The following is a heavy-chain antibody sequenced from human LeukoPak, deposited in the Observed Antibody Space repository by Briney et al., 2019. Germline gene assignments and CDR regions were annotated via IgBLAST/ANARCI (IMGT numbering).Heavy chain of an antibody. Sequence: GASVKVSCTASGYTFTGYYMHWVRQAPGQGLEWMGWINPNSGGTNYAQKFQGRVTMTRDTSISTAYMELSRLRSDDTAVYYCARDFGVRVGAIGGVWGQGTTVTVSS. CDR3: ARDFGVRVGAIGGV. V-gene: IGHV1-2*02. CDR1: GYTFTGYY. J-gene: IGHJ6*02. D-gene: IGHD1-26*01. CDR2: INPNSGGT.